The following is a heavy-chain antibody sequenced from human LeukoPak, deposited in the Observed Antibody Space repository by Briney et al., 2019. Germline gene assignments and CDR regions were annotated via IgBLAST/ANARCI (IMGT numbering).Heavy chain of an antibody. CDR3: ARDGLRDFWSGYYKDYMDV. CDR2: ISAYNGNT. V-gene: IGHV1-18*01. Sequence: GASVTVSCKASGYTFTSYGISWVRQAPGQGLEWMGWISAYNGNTNYAQKLQGRVTMTTDTSTSTAYMELRSLRSDDTAVYYCARDGLRDFWSGYYKDYMDVWGKGTTVTVSS. D-gene: IGHD3-3*01. CDR1: GYTFTSYG. J-gene: IGHJ6*03.